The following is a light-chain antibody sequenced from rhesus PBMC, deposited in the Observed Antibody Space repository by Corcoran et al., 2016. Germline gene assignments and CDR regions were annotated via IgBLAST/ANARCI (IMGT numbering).Light chain of an antibody. Sequence: DIQMTQSPSSLSASVGDRVTITCRASQTINNYLAWYQQKPGKVPKLLIFAASSLDSGVPSRFSGSGSGKEVTLTISSLQPEDFATNYCQQHNSHPWTFGQGTKVEIK. V-gene: IGKV1-44*02. J-gene: IGKJ1*01. CDR2: AAS. CDR1: QTINNY. CDR3: QQHNSHPWT.